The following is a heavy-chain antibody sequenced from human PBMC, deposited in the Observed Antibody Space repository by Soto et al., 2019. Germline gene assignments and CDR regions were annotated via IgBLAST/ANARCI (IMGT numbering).Heavy chain of an antibody. CDR2: ISGSGGST. Sequence: PGGSLRLSCAASGFTFSSYAMSWVRQAPGKGLEWVSAISGSGGSTYYADSVKGRFTISRDNSKNTLYLQMNSLRAEDTAVYYCAKGLNGNYGGDVFLYGMDLWGQGSSVTGSS. CDR3: AKGLNGNYGGDVFLYGMDL. V-gene: IGHV3-23*01. CDR1: GFTFSSYA. J-gene: IGHJ6*02. D-gene: IGHD1-7*01.